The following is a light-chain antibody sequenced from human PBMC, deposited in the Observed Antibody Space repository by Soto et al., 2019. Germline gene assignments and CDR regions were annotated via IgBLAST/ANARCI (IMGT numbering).Light chain of an antibody. V-gene: IGLV2-14*01. Sequence: QSARAQPASVSGSPGQSITISCTGTSSDVGDYKYVSWYQQHPGKAPKLIIFEVIHRPSGVSNRFSGSKSGNTASLTISGLQAEDEAYYHCASYTSSITLVFGGGTKVTVL. CDR1: SSDVGDYKY. CDR2: EVI. J-gene: IGLJ2*01. CDR3: ASYTSSITLV.